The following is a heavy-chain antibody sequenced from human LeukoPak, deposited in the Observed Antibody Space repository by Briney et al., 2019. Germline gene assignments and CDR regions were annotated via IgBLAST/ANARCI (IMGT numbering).Heavy chain of an antibody. D-gene: IGHD6-13*01. CDR3: AKDTSASIAAAVDY. CDR2: ISWDGGST. J-gene: IGHJ4*02. V-gene: IGHV3-43D*03. Sequence: PGGSLRLSCAASGFTFDDYAMHWVRQAPGKGLEWVSLISWDGGSTYYADSVKGRFTISRDNSKNSLYLQMNSLRAEDTALYYCAKDTSASIAAAVDYWGQGTLVTDSS. CDR1: GFTFDDYA.